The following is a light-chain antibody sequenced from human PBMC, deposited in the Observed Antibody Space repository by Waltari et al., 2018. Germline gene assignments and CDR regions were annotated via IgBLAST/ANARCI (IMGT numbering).Light chain of an antibody. CDR3: QQYYSIPWT. CDR1: QNVLYSPHKKDF. CDR2: WAS. J-gene: IGKJ1*01. V-gene: IGKV4-1*01. Sequence: DIVMTQSPDSLAVSLGERATVNRKSSQNVLYSPHKKDFLAWFQQKLGQPPKLLIYWASTRESGVPVRFSGSGSGRDFTLTISSLQAEDVAVYYCQQYYSIPWTFGQGTKVEIK.